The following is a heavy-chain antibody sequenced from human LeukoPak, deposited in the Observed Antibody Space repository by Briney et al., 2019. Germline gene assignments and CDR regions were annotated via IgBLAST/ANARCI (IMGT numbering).Heavy chain of an antibody. CDR1: GGTFSSYA. D-gene: IGHD3-9*01. V-gene: IGHV1-69*01. J-gene: IGHJ4*02. CDR3: ARATGYDILTGYYGN. CDR2: IIPIFGTA. Sequence: ASVKVSCKASGGTFSSYAISWVRQAPGQGLEWMGGIIPIFGTANYAQEFQGRVTITADESTSTAYMELSSLRSEDTAVYYCARATGYDILTGYYGNWGQGTLVTVSS.